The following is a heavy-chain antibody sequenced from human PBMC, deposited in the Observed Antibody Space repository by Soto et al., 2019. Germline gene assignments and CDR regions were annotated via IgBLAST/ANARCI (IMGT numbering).Heavy chain of an antibody. CDR2: INPNSGVT. J-gene: IGHJ6*03. CDR1: GDSFNDYY. CDR3: ARESVGATATLDYYYFYMVV. Sequence: QVQLVQSGAEVRKPGASVTVSCRSSGDSFNDYYIHWVRQAPGRGLEWMGWINPNSGVTKYAQKFQGWVSMTRDPSIRTVYMQRSRLRSDDTTVYYCARESVGATATLDYYYFYMVVWGTGTKVTVSS. V-gene: IGHV1-2*04. D-gene: IGHD1-26*01.